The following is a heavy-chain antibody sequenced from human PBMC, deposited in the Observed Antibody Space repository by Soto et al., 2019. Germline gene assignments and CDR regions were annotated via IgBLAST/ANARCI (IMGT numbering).Heavy chain of an antibody. CDR2: INTHNGNT. CDR3: TREGSAPYYYFAMDA. J-gene: IGHJ6*02. Sequence: QVQLEQSAPAVKKSGASVKVSCKASGYTFTTYGISWVRQAPGEGLEWLGWINTHNGNTNYAQNLQGRVFMTADTSTNTAYMELRSLRSDDTAIYFCTREGSAPYYYFAMDAWGQGTTVTVSS. D-gene: IGHD3-10*01. V-gene: IGHV1-18*01. CDR1: GYTFTTYG.